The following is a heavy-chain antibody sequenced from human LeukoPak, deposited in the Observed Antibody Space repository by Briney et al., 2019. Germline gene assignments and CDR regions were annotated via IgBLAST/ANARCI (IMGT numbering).Heavy chain of an antibody. J-gene: IGHJ5*02. CDR2: INPSGGST. CDR1: GYTFTGYY. D-gene: IGHD3-3*01. CDR3: ARDPHEWYDFWSGYYTGYSFDP. V-gene: IGHV1-46*01. Sequence: ASVKVSCKASGYTFTGYYMHWVRQAPGQGLEWMGIINPSGGSTSYAQKFQGRVTMTRDMSTSTVYMELSSLRSEDTAVYYCARDPHEWYDFWSGYYTGYSFDPWGQGTLVTVSS.